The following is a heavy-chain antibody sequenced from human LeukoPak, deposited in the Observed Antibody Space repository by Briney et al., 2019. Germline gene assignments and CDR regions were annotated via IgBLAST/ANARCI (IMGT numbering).Heavy chain of an antibody. Sequence: GGSLRLSCAASGFTFSSYWMSWVRQAPGKGLEWVANIKQDGSEKYYVDSVEGRFTISRDNAKNSLYLQMNSLRAEDTAVYYCARDGDSSGWYKYFDYWGQGTLVAVSS. D-gene: IGHD6-19*01. CDR2: IKQDGSEK. CDR1: GFTFSSYW. V-gene: IGHV3-7*01. J-gene: IGHJ4*02. CDR3: ARDGDSSGWYKYFDY.